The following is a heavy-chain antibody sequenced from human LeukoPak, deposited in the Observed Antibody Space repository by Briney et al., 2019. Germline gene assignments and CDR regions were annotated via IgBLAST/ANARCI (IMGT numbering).Heavy chain of an antibody. CDR2: ITSTGSNR. CDR3: ARDDDQGYFAGLRPLDY. Sequence: GGSLRLSCAASGFTFRSYEMNWVRQAPRKGLEWASYITSTGSNRYYADSVKGRFTISRDNAQNSLFLQMNSLRAEDTAIYYCARDDDQGYFAGLRPLDYWGQGTLVTVSS. V-gene: IGHV3-48*03. D-gene: IGHD3-9*01. J-gene: IGHJ4*02. CDR1: GFTFRSYE.